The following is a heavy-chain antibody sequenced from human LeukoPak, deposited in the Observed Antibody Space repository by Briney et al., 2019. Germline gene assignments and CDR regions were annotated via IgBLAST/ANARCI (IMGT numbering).Heavy chain of an antibody. CDR1: GFTFSSYA. V-gene: IGHV3-23*01. CDR3: AKAIGDYVAFDI. J-gene: IGHJ3*02. D-gene: IGHD4-17*01. CDR2: IGGSGGST. Sequence: PGGSLRLSCAASGFTFSSYAMSWVRQAPGKGLEWVSAIGGSGGSTYYADSVKGRFTISRDNSKNTLYLQMNSLRAEDTAVYYCAKAIGDYVAFDIWGQGTMVTVSS.